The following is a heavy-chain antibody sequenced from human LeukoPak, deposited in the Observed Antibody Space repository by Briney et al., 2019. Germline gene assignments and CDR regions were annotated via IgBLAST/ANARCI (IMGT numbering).Heavy chain of an antibody. J-gene: IGHJ4*02. D-gene: IGHD3-22*01. V-gene: IGHV4-4*07. Sequence: PSETLSLTCTVSGGSSNNYYWSWIRQSAGKGLEWIGRIYTSGSTNYNPSLKSRVSMSVDTSKNQFSLRLRSVTAADTAVYYCARESGYYYDTSGYTFDYWCQGILVTVSS. CDR1: GGSSNNYY. CDR3: ARESGYYYDTSGYTFDY. CDR2: IYTSGST.